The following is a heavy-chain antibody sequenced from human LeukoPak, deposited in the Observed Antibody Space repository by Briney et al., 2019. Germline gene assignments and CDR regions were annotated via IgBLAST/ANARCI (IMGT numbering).Heavy chain of an antibody. V-gene: IGHV4-39*07. J-gene: IGHJ4*02. CDR1: GGSISSSSYY. CDR3: ARARSDYVWGSYRQPTNFDY. CDR2: IYYSGST. D-gene: IGHD3-16*02. Sequence: PSETLSLTCTVSGGSISSSSYYWGWIRQPPGKGLEWIGSIYYSGSTYYNPSLKSRVTISVDTSKNQFSLKLSSVTAADTAVYYCARARSDYVWGSYRQPTNFDYWGQGTLVTVSS.